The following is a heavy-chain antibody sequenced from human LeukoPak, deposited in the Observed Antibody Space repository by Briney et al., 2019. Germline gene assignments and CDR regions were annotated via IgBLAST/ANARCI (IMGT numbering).Heavy chain of an antibody. J-gene: IGHJ3*02. Sequence: GGSLRLSYAASGFSFSSYILNWVRQAPGKGLEWVSGISGSGGTTYYADSVKGRFTISRDNSKNTLDLQMNSLRAEDTAVYYCAKRVTYWGDAFDIWGQGTMVTVSS. V-gene: IGHV3-23*01. CDR1: GFSFSSYI. CDR2: ISGSGGTT. D-gene: IGHD7-27*01. CDR3: AKRVTYWGDAFDI.